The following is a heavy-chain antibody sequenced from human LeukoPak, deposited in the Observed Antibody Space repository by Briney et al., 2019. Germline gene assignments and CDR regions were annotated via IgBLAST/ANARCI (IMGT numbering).Heavy chain of an antibody. D-gene: IGHD4-17*01. CDR3: AKRRTTVNTMDYFDY. V-gene: IGHV3-23*01. CDR2: ISGGAGTP. Sequence: PGGSLRLSCAASGFTFSSYAMSWVRQAPGKGLEWVSGISGGAGTPYYADSVKGRFTISRDNSKSTLYLQMTSLRAEDTAVYYFAKRRTTVNTMDYFDYWGQGTLVTVSS. CDR1: GFTFSSYA. J-gene: IGHJ4*02.